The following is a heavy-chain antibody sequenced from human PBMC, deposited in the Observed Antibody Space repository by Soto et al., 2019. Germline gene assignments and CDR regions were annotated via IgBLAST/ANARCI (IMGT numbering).Heavy chain of an antibody. J-gene: IGHJ3*02. D-gene: IGHD2-8*01. CDR2: ISAYNGHT. CDR3: ARDPESGVNGPSDI. Sequence: GASVKVSCKASGYTFTSYGISWGRQGPGQGLEWMGWISAYNGHTNYAQKLQGRVNMTKHTYTSTAYMELRRLRSDDTAVYYCARDPESGVNGPSDIWGQGTMVTVSS. V-gene: IGHV1-18*04. CDR1: GYTFTSYG.